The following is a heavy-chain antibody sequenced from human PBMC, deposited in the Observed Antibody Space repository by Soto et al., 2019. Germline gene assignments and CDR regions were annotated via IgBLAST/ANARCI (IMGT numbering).Heavy chain of an antibody. Sequence: QITLKESGPALVKPTQTLTLTCTFSGFSLTTSGVGVGWIRQPPGKALEWLAMIYWDDDKRYSPSLENRLTITKDTSKNQVVLTMTNVDPVDTATYYCALRAPPIVGVTLFHSWGQGTLVTVSS. CDR1: GFSLTTSGVG. D-gene: IGHD1-26*01. CDR2: IYWDDDK. V-gene: IGHV2-5*02. CDR3: ALRAPPIVGVTLFHS. J-gene: IGHJ4*02.